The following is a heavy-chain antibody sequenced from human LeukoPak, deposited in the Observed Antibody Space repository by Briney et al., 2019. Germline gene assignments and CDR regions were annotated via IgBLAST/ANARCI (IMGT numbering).Heavy chain of an antibody. CDR1: GFTFSGSA. Sequence: QPGGSLRLSCAASGFTFSGSAMHWVRQASGKGLEWVGRIRSKANSYATAYAASVKGRFTISRDDSKNTAYLQMNSLKTEDTAVYYCTRLGDGYKIDYWGQGTWSPSPQ. CDR3: TRLGDGYKIDY. J-gene: IGHJ4*02. D-gene: IGHD5-24*01. CDR2: IRSKANSYAT. V-gene: IGHV3-73*01.